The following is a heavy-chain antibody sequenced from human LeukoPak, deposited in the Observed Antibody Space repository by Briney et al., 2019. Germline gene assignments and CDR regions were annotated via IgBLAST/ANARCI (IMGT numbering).Heavy chain of an antibody. Sequence: GGSLRLSCAASGFTFSTYTIYWVRQAPGKGLEWVAIISYDGTNKYYADSVKGRFTISRDNAKNSLYLQMNSLRAEDTAVYYCARGGFDWLLFNYYYYMDVRGKGTTVTISS. D-gene: IGHD3-9*01. CDR1: GFTFSTYT. J-gene: IGHJ6*03. CDR2: ISYDGTNK. V-gene: IGHV3-30*04. CDR3: ARGGFDWLLFNYYYYMDV.